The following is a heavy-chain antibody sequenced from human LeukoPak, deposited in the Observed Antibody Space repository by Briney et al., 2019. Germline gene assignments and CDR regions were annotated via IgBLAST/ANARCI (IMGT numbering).Heavy chain of an antibody. CDR1: GYTFTSYG. D-gene: IGHD5-18*01. V-gene: IGHV1-18*01. CDR3: ARDPPGYSYGLSYFQH. J-gene: IGHJ1*01. CDR2: ISAYNGNT. Sequence: ASVKVSCKASGYTFTSYGISWVRHAPGQGLEWMGWISAYNGNTNYAQKLQGRVTMTTDTSTSTAYLELRSLRSDDTAVYYCARDPPGYSYGLSYFQHWGQATLVTVSS.